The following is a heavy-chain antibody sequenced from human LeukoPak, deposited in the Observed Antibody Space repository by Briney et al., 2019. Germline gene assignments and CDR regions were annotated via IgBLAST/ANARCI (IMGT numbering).Heavy chain of an antibody. D-gene: IGHD5-12*01. CDR3: ARDPGYSGYDSSGMDV. Sequence: GGSLRLSCAASGFTFSDYYMSWIRQAPGKGLEWVSYISSSGSTIYYADSVKGRFTISRGNAKNSLYLQMNSLRAEDTAVYYCARDPGYSGYDSSGMDVWGQGTTVTVSS. CDR2: ISSSGSTI. V-gene: IGHV3-11*01. J-gene: IGHJ6*02. CDR1: GFTFSDYY.